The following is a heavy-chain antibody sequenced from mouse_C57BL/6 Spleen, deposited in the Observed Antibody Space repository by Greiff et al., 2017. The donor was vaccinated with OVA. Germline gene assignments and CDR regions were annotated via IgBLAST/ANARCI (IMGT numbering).Heavy chain of an antibody. J-gene: IGHJ3*01. CDR3: AREDSSGYGFAY. V-gene: IGHV1-47*01. D-gene: IGHD3-2*02. CDR1: GYTFTTYP. CDR2: FHPYNDDT. Sequence: VKLMESGAELVKPGASVKMSCKASGYTFTTYPIEWMKQNHGKSLEWIGNFHPYNDDTKYNEKFKGKATLTVEKSSSTVYLELSRLTSDDSAVYYCAREDSSGYGFAYWGQGTLVTVSA.